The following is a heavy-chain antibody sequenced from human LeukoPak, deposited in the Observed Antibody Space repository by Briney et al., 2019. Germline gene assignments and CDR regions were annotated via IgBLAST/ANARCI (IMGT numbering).Heavy chain of an antibody. Sequence: SGGSLRLSCAASGFIFSNNGMNWVRQAPGKGLEWVSGITGDAGRTYYADSVKGRFTISRDNSKNTLYLQMNSLRAEDTAIYYCAKDRAWGAFAYWGQGTLVTVSS. V-gene: IGHV3-23*01. CDR3: AKDRAWGAFAY. J-gene: IGHJ4*02. CDR2: ITGDAGRT. CDR1: GFIFSNNG. D-gene: IGHD1-26*01.